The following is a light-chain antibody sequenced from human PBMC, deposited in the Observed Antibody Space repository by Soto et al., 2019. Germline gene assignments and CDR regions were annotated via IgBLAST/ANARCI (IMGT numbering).Light chain of an antibody. Sequence: DIQMTQSPSSLSASVEDRVIITCRASQSISNHLNWYQQKPGKAPKLLIFAASSLQSGVPSRFSGSRSEPDFTLTISSLQPEDFATYYCQQSYSSPPTFGQRIKV. V-gene: IGKV1-39*01. CDR3: QQSYSSPPT. CDR2: AAS. J-gene: IGKJ1*01. CDR1: QSISNH.